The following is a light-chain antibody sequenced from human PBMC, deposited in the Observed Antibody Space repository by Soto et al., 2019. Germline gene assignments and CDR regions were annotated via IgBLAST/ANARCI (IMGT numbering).Light chain of an antibody. Sequence: EVVLTQSPATLSLSPGERATLSCRASRSVVSFLAWYQHKPGQAPRLLIYDASKRATGIPARFSGSGSGTDFTLTISSLEPEDFAVYYCQQRTNWPPEVTFGQGTRLEIK. J-gene: IGKJ5*01. CDR3: QQRTNWPPEVT. CDR2: DAS. V-gene: IGKV3-11*01. CDR1: RSVVSF.